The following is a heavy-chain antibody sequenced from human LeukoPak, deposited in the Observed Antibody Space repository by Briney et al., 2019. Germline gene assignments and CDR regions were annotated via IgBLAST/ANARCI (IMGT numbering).Heavy chain of an antibody. V-gene: IGHV3-53*01. CDR3: ARDSSSGWYHDY. D-gene: IGHD6-19*01. CDR1: GFTVSTNY. J-gene: IGHJ4*02. CDR2: IYSGGST. Sequence: PGGSLRLSCAASGFTVSTNYMSWVRPAPGKGLEWVSVIYSGGSTFYADSVKGRFTISRDNSKNTLYLQMNSLRAEDTAVYYCARDSSSGWYHDYWGQGTLVTVSS.